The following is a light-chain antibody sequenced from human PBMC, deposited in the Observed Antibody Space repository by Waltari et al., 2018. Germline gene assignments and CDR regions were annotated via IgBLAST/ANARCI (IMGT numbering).Light chain of an antibody. Sequence: EVVLTQSPGTLSLSPGERATLSCRARQSVGKYLAWYQQKPGQAPRLLIYHASTRAPGIPDRFSGSGSGTDFSLTISRLEPEDFAVYYCQKYDYLPATFGQGTKVEIK. V-gene: IGKV3-20*01. CDR3: QKYDYLPAT. CDR1: QSVGKY. J-gene: IGKJ1*01. CDR2: HAS.